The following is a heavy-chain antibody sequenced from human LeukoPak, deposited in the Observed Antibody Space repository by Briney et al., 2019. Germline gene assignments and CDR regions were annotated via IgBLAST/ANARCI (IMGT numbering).Heavy chain of an antibody. V-gene: IGHV4-34*01. CDR1: GGSFSGYY. D-gene: IGHD4-17*01. CDR2: INHSGGT. J-gene: IGHJ4*02. Sequence: SETLSLTCAVYGGSFSGYYWSWIRQPPGKGLEWIGEINHSGGTNYNPSLKSRVTISVDTSKNQFSLKLSSVTAADTAVYYCARGDYGGNSDYWGQGTLVTVSS. CDR3: ARGDYGGNSDY.